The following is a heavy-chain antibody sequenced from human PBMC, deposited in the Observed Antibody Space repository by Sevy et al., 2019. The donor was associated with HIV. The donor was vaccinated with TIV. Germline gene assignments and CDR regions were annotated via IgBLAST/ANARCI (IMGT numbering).Heavy chain of an antibody. J-gene: IGHJ4*02. CDR1: GYSFSSYA. V-gene: IGHV3-23*01. CDR3: ARLSPRIAAAASAFYDN. Sequence: GGSLRLSCVVSGYSFSSYAISWVRQAPGKGLEWVSTINGRGGSTYYADSVKGRFTISRDNPKNTLFLQMINLRVDDTAIYYCARLSPRIAAAASAFYDNWGPGTLVTVSS. CDR2: INGRGGST. D-gene: IGHD6-13*01.